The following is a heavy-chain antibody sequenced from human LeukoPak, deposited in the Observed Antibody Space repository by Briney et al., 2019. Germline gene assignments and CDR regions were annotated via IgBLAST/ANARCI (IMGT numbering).Heavy chain of an antibody. V-gene: IGHV3-30*02. CDR3: ATSFGPVIAAAGTGAD. CDR2: IRYDGSNE. J-gene: IGHJ4*02. D-gene: IGHD6-13*01. Sequence: PGGSLRLSCAASGFTFSSYGMHWVRQAPGKGLEWVSFIRYDGSNEYYADSVRGRFTISRDNSKNTLYLQMNSLRAEDTAVYYCATSFGPVIAAAGTGADWGQGTLVTVSS. CDR1: GFTFSSYG.